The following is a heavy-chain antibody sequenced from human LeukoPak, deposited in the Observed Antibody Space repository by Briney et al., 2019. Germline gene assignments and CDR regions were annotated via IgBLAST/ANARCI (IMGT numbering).Heavy chain of an antibody. CDR1: GGSFSGYY. V-gene: IGHV4-34*01. J-gene: IGHJ4*02. CDR2: INHSGST. CDR3: ARRTTYYYGSGSYSY. Sequence: SETLSLTCAVYGGSFSGYYWSWIRQPPGKGLEWIGEINHSGSTNYNPSLKSRVTISVDTSKNQFSLKLSSVTAADTAVYYCARRTTYYYGSGSYSYWSQGTLVTVSS. D-gene: IGHD3-10*01.